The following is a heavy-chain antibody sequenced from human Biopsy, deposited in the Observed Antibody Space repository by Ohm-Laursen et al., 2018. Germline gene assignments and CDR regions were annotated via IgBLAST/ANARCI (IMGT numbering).Heavy chain of an antibody. CDR1: GRSLSGYY. J-gene: IGHJ6*02. CDR2: IYYRGTT. CDR3: ARHRTHPPPGSMDV. Sequence: SETLSLTCTVSGRSLSGYYWSWIRQAPGRGLEWIGLIYYRGTTDYNPSMKSRFTISVDGSKNQFSRNETSITAADTAVYYCARHRTHPPPGSMDVWGHGTTVFVSS. V-gene: IGHV4-59*08. D-gene: IGHD2-15*01.